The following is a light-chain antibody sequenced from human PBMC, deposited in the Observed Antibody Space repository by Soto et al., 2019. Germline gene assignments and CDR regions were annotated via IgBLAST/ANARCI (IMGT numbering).Light chain of an antibody. CDR3: QQYSTWPYT. V-gene: IGKV3-15*01. J-gene: IGKJ2*01. CDR1: QSVSSK. CDR2: GAS. Sequence: EIVMTQSPATLSLSPGERVTLSCRASQSVSSKLAWYQQKPGQAPRLLIYGASIRATDIPARFSGSGSGTEFTLTISRLQSEDFAIFYCQQYSTWPYTFGQGTKVDIK.